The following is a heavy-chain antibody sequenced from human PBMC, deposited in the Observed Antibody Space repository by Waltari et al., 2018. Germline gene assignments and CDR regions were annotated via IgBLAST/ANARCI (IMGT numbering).Heavy chain of an antibody. CDR2: ISSSGSTI. CDR3: ARVTSLPC. V-gene: IGHV3-48*03. Sequence: EVQLVESGGGLVHPGGSLRLSCAASGFAFINYEMNWVRQAPGKWLELVSYISSSGSTIYYADSVKGRFTISRDNAKNSLYLQMNSLRAEDTAVYYCARVTSLPCWGQGTLVTVSS. D-gene: IGHD2-2*01. J-gene: IGHJ4*02. CDR1: GFAFINYE.